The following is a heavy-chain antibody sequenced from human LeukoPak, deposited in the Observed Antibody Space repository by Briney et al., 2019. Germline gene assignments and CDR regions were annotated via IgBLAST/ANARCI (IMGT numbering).Heavy chain of an antibody. V-gene: IGHV4-59*08. D-gene: IGHD3-3*02. J-gene: IGHJ4*02. CDR1: GDSISDYY. CDR2: IHYSGTT. CDR3: ARSSNHFDY. Sequence: SEALSLTCSVSGDSISDYYWSWMRQSPGKGLEWIGYIHYSGTTYYNSSLRGRVTISIGTSKNQFSLKLTSVTAADTALYYCARSSNHFDYWGQGTLVTVSS.